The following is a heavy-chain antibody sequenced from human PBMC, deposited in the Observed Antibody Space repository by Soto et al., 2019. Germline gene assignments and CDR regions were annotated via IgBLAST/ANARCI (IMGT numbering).Heavy chain of an antibody. CDR3: ARPSISAAGTY. D-gene: IGHD6-13*01. J-gene: IGHJ4*02. V-gene: IGHV3-23*01. CDR1: GFTFPNYA. CDR2: ISNGGDNK. Sequence: GESLRLSCAASGFTFPNYAMTWVRQAPGMGLEWVASISNGGDNKFYASSMKGRFTISRDNSKNTLYLQIDSLRAEDTAVYYCARPSISAAGTYWGQGTLVTVSS.